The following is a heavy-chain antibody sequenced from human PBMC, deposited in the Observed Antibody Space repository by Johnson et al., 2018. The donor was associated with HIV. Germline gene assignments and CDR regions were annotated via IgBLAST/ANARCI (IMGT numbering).Heavy chain of an antibody. CDR3: TTPGYDTEDAFDI. Sequence: VQLVESGGGVVRPGGSLRLSCAVSGFTFDDYGMSWVRQAPGKGLEWVGRIKSKTDGGTTDYAAPVKGRFTISRDDSKNTLYLQMNSLKTEDTAVYYCTTPGYDTEDAFDIWCQGTMVTVSS. CDR2: IKSKTDGGTT. J-gene: IGHJ3*02. D-gene: IGHD3-9*01. CDR1: GFTFDDYG. V-gene: IGHV3-15*01.